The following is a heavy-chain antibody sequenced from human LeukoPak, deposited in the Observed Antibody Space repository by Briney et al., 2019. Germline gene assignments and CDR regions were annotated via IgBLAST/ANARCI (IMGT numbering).Heavy chain of an antibody. V-gene: IGHV3-21*01. J-gene: IGHJ3*02. D-gene: IGHD3-10*01. Sequence: GGSLRLSCAASGFTFSSYSMNWVRQAPGKGLEWFSSISSSSSYIYYADSVKGRFTISRDNAKNSLYLQMSSLRAEDTAVYYCARAVYGSGSYIHDAFDIWGQGTMVTVSS. CDR3: ARAVYGSGSYIHDAFDI. CDR2: ISSSSSYI. CDR1: GFTFSSYS.